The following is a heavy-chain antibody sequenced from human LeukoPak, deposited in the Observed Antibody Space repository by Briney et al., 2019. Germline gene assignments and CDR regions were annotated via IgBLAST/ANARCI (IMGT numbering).Heavy chain of an antibody. D-gene: IGHD2-15*01. J-gene: IGHJ6*03. CDR3: AREGLAYCSGGSCYSYYYYYMDV. CDR1: VGTFSSYA. Sequence: SVKVSFKASVGTFSSYAISTVRQAPGQRREWMGGIIHIFGTANYAQKFQGRVTITADESPSTAYMELSSLRSEDTAVYYCAREGLAYCSGGSCYSYYYYYMDVWGKGTTVTISS. CDR2: IIHIFGTA. V-gene: IGHV1-69*01.